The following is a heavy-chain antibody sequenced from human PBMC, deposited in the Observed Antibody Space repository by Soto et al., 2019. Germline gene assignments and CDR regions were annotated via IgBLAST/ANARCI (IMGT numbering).Heavy chain of an antibody. Sequence: GGSLRLSCVASGFTFRTYAMSWVRLTPGKGLEWVSAISGRGDRTYYADSVKGRFAISRDISKNTLYLQMSSLRVEDTSVYFCAREEVVRGVTHFDYWGHGALVTVSS. V-gene: IGHV3-23*01. CDR2: ISGRGDRT. J-gene: IGHJ4*01. CDR1: GFTFRTYA. CDR3: AREEVVRGVTHFDY. D-gene: IGHD3-10*01.